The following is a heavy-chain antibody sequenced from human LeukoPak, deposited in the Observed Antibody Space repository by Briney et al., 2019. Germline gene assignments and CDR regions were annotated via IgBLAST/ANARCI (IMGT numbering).Heavy chain of an antibody. J-gene: IGHJ4*02. CDR1: GFTFSSYW. Sequence: PGGPLRLSCAASGFTFSSYWMSWVRQAPGKGLQSVAYISQDVSHKYYVDSVKGRFTISRDNAKNSLHLEMNSLRAEDTALYYCARVGYNGWNFENWGQGTLVTVSS. V-gene: IGHV3-7*01. CDR2: ISQDVSHK. CDR3: ARVGYNGWNFEN. D-gene: IGHD5-12*01.